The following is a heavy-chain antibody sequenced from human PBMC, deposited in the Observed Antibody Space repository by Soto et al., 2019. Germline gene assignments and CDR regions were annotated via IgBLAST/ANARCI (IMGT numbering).Heavy chain of an antibody. V-gene: IGHV3-30*18. D-gene: IGHD6-6*01. CDR1: GFIPSDYG. CDR3: AKDHSSSFPSFDY. J-gene: IGHJ4*02. Sequence: GGSLRLSCAASGFIPSDYGMHWVRQAPDKGLEWVAVISYDGSNKYYADSVKGRFTISRDKSKNTLYLQMSSLRTDDTAMYYCAKDHSSSFPSFDYWGQGTLVTVSS. CDR2: ISYDGSNK.